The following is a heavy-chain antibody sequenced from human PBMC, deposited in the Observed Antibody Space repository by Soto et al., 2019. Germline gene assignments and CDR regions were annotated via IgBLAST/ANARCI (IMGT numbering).Heavy chain of an antibody. J-gene: IGHJ3*02. CDR1: GGTFSSYA. Sequence: GASVKVSCKASGGTFSSYAISWVRQAPGQGLEWMGGIIPIFGTANYAQKFQGRVTITADESTSTAYMELSSLRSEDTAVYYCARDPSWAFDIWGQGTMVTVSS. V-gene: IGHV1-69*13. CDR3: ARDPSWAFDI. CDR2: IIPIFGTA.